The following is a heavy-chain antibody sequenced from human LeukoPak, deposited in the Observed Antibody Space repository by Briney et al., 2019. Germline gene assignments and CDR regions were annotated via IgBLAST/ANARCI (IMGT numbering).Heavy chain of an antibody. CDR1: VCTFSSYA. D-gene: IGHD5-12*01. V-gene: IGHV1-69*13. CDR3: ARSIVATVEMFDY. CDR2: IITIFGTA. Sequence: AVNVSFKASVCTFSSYAISWVRQPPGQGVEWMGGIITIFGTANYAQKFQGRVTITADEPTSTAYMELSSLRSEDTAVYYCARSIVATVEMFDYWGQGTLVTVSS. J-gene: IGHJ4*02.